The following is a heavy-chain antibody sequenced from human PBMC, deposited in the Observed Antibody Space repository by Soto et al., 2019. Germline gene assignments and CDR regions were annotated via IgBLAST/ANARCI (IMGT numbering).Heavy chain of an antibody. V-gene: IGHV1-2*04. CDR1: VYTFTSYD. CDR3: ARGVAVAPRYYFDY. D-gene: IGHD6-19*01. Sequence: ASVTVSCKASVYTFTSYDMNWVRQDPGQGLEWMGWINPNSGGTNYAQKFQGWVTMTRDTSISTAYMELSRLRSDDTAVYYCARGVAVAPRYYFDYWGQGTLVTVSS. CDR2: INPNSGGT. J-gene: IGHJ4*02.